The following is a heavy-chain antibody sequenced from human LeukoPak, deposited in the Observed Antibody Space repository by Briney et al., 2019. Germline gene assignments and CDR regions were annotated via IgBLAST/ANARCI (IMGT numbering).Heavy chain of an antibody. CDR3: ARVPHYGDHFDY. CDR2: IYYSGST. CDR1: GGSISSYY. D-gene: IGHD4-17*01. V-gene: IGHV4-59*12. J-gene: IGHJ4*02. Sequence: SETLSLTCTVSGGSISSYYWSWIRQPPGKGLEWIGYIYYSGSTNYNPSLKSRVTISVDTSKNQFSLKLSSVTAADTAVYYCARVPHYGDHFDYWGQGTLVTVSS.